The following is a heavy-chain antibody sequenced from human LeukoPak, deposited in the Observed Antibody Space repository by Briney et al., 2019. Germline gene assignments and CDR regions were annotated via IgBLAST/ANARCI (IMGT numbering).Heavy chain of an antibody. J-gene: IGHJ4*02. V-gene: IGHV3-64D*09. CDR1: GFTFNTYA. Sequence: GGSLRLSCSASGFTFNTYAMHWVRQAPGKGLEYLSGISGNGGSTYYADSVKGRFTISRDNSKNTLYLQMSSLRPEDTAVYYCVKDGYDYVWASFSYFDYWGEGTLVTVSS. CDR3: VKDGYDYVWASFSYFDY. CDR2: ISGNGGST. D-gene: IGHD3-16*01.